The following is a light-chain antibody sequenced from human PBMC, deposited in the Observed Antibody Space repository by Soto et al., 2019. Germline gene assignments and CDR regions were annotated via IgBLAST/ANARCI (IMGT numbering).Light chain of an antibody. J-gene: IGKJ5*01. CDR1: QDITNS. Sequence: DIQMTQSPSSLSASVGDRVTISCQASQDITNSLNWYQQKPGKAPKLLIYDASNLETGVPSRFSGSGSGTDFSFTISSLQPDDVATYYCQQYGYLPITFGQGTRLDIK. CDR3: QQYGYLPIT. V-gene: IGKV1-33*01. CDR2: DAS.